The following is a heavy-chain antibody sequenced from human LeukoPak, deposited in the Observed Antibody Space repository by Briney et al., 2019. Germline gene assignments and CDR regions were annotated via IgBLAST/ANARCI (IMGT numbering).Heavy chain of an antibody. CDR2: INHSGST. D-gene: IGHD6-13*01. CDR3: ARGPLAAAGTLTYYFYGMDV. Sequence: SETLSLTCAVYGGSFSGYYWSWIRQPPGKGLEWIGEINHSGSTNYNPSLKSRVTISVDTSRNQFSLKLSSVTAADTAVYYCARGPLAAAGTLTYYFYGMDVWGQGTTVTVSS. CDR1: GGSFSGYY. V-gene: IGHV4-34*01. J-gene: IGHJ6*02.